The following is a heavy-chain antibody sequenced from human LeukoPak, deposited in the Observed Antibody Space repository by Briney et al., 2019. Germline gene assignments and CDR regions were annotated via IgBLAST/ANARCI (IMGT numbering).Heavy chain of an antibody. CDR1: GGSFSGYY. Sequence: SETLSLTCAVYGGSFSGYYWSWIRQPPGKGLEWIGEINHSGSTKYNPSLKSRLTISVDTSKNQFSLKLSSVTAADTAVYYCASAIPRHYGETYYMDYWGQGTLVTVSS. D-gene: IGHD4-17*01. CDR3: ASAIPRHYGETYYMDY. V-gene: IGHV4-34*01. J-gene: IGHJ4*02. CDR2: INHSGST.